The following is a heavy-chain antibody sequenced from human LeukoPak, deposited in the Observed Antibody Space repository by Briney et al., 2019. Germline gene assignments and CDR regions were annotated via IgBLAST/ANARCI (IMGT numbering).Heavy chain of an antibody. Sequence: SETLSLTCTVSGGSISSSSYYWSWIRQPPGKGLEWIGYIYYSGSTNYNPSLKSRVTISVDTSKNQFSLKLSSVTAADTAVYYCARGHPYLGAFDIWGQGTMVTVSS. V-gene: IGHV4-61*01. D-gene: IGHD3-16*01. J-gene: IGHJ3*02. CDR3: ARGHPYLGAFDI. CDR2: IYYSGST. CDR1: GGSISSSSYY.